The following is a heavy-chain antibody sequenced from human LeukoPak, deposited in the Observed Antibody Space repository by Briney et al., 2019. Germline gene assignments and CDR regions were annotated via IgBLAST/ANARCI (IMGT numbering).Heavy chain of an antibody. CDR2: IYTSGST. J-gene: IGHJ6*03. V-gene: IGHV4-4*07. Sequence: SETLSLTCTVSGGFISSYYWSWIRQPAGKGLEWIGRIYTSGSTNYNPSLKSRVTISVDTSKNQFSLKLSSVTAADTAVYYCARARPAGYYYYYMDVWGKGTTVTVSS. CDR1: GGFISSYY. D-gene: IGHD6-13*01. CDR3: ARARPAGYYYYYMDV.